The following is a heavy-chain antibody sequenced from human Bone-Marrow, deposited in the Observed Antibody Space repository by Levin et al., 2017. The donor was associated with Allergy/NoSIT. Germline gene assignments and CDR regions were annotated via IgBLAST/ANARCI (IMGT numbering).Heavy chain of an antibody. CDR2: IYYSGT. CDR1: GGSISSYH. CDR3: ARDEGLQFDY. Sequence: PSETLSLTCTVSGGSISSYHWSWIRQPPGKGLEWIGYIYYSGTKYNPSLRSRVTISVDTSKNQFSLKLTSVTAADTAMYYCARDEGLQFDYWGQGTLVTVSS. V-gene: IGHV4-59*01. J-gene: IGHJ4*02. D-gene: IGHD4-11*01.